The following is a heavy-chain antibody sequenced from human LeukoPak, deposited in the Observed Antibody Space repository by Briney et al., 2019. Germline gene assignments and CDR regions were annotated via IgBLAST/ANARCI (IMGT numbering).Heavy chain of an antibody. CDR1: GFTFSHHG. D-gene: IGHD2-8*02. V-gene: IGHV3-33*01. CDR3: VVVLVLRAFWRFDV. Sequence: GGSLRLSCAASGFTFSHHGFHWVRQAPGKGLEWVAIIYVDGYNKYYADSVEGRFTISRDNSQNTLYLEMNSLRAEDTAVYYCVVVLVLRAFWRFDVWGRGTLVTVSS. CDR2: IYVDGYNK. J-gene: IGHJ2*01.